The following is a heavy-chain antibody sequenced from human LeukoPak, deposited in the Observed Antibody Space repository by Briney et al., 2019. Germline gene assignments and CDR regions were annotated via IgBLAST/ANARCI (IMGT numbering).Heavy chain of an antibody. J-gene: IGHJ4*02. CDR2: IKQDGSEK. D-gene: IGHD2-15*01. CDR3: ARDLCYGSCYSPPFGY. V-gene: IGHV3-7*01. CDR1: GFTFSSYW. Sequence: PGGSLRLSCAASGFTFSSYWMSWVRQAPGKGLEWVANIKQDGSEKYYVDSVKGRFTISRDNAKNSLYLQMNSLRAEDTAVYYCARDLCYGSCYSPPFGYWGQGTLVTVSS.